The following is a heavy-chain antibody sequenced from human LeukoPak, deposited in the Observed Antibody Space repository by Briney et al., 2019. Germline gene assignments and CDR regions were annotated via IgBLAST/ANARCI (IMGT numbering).Heavy chain of an antibody. D-gene: IGHD1-14*01. CDR2: IGPTGSDR. Sequence: GGSLRLSCTASGLTFSTSGFNWVRQAPGKGLEWVASIGPTGSDRYHADSIKGRFTISRDNANNFLYLQMNSLRAEVTAVYYCATETNGRHYDYWGQGTLLTVSS. CDR3: ATETNGRHYDY. J-gene: IGHJ4*02. CDR1: GLTFSTSG. V-gene: IGHV3-21*06.